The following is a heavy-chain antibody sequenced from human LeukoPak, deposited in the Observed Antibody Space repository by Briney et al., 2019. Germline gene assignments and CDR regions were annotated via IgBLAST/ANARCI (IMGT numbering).Heavy chain of an antibody. D-gene: IGHD2-2*01. V-gene: IGHV3-48*03. CDR3: ARANFLYCSSTTCLFDY. CDR2: IGLGGSNI. Sequence: GGSLRLSCAVSGFTFSSYEMTWVRQAPGKGLEWVSYIGLGGSNIYYADSVRGRFTISRDNAKNPLYLQMNSLRAEDTAVYYCARANFLYCSSTTCLFDYWGQGTLVIVSS. J-gene: IGHJ4*02. CDR1: GFTFSSYE.